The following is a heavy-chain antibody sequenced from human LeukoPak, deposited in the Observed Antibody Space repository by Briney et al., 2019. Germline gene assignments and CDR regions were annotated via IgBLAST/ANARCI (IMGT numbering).Heavy chain of an antibody. CDR3: AAADMIDDYYYYGMDV. D-gene: IGHD3-22*01. CDR2: INHSGST. CDR1: GGSFSGYY. Sequence: SETLSLTCAVYGGSFSGYYWSWIRQPPGKGLEWIGEINHSGSTNYNPSLKSRVTISVDTSKNQFSLKLSSVTAADTAVYYCAAADMIDDYYYYGMDVWGQGTTVTVSS. V-gene: IGHV4-34*01. J-gene: IGHJ6*02.